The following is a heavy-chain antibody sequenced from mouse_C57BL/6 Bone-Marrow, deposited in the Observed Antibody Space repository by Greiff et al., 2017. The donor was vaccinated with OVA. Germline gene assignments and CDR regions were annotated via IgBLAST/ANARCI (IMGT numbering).Heavy chain of an antibody. CDR2: IYPGDGDT. V-gene: IGHV1-82*01. J-gene: IGHJ4*01. CDR3: ARGRGYAMDY. Sequence: QVQLQQSVPELVKPGASVKISCKASGYAFSSSWMNWVKQRPGKGLEWIGRIYPGDGDTNYNGKFKGKATLTADKSSSTAYMQLSSLTSEDSAVYFCARGRGYAMDYWGQGTSVTVSS. CDR1: GYAFSSSW.